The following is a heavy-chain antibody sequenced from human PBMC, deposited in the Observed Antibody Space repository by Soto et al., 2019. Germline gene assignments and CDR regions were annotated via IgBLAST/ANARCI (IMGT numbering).Heavy chain of an antibody. V-gene: IGHV1-69*06. D-gene: IGHD1-26*01. Sequence: QVQLVKSGAEVKKPGSSVKVSCTASGGTFSSYAISWVRQAPGQGLEWMGGIIPIFGTANYAQKFQGRVTITADKSTSTAYMELGSLRSEDTAVYYCARDGVGATSSVRYYYGMDVWGQGTTVTVSS. CDR1: GGTFSSYA. CDR2: IIPIFGTA. J-gene: IGHJ6*02. CDR3: ARDGVGATSSVRYYYGMDV.